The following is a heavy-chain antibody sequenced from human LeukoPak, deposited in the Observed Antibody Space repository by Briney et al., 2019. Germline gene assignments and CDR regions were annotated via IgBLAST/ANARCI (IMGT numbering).Heavy chain of an antibody. CDR3: ARIYDGGH. D-gene: IGHD2/OR15-2a*01. J-gene: IGHJ4*02. Sequence: GESLRLSCAASGFTFSTYEMNWVRQAPGKGLEWVSYISSGGSTIYYADSVKGRFTISRDNAKNSLYLQMNSLRAGDTAVYYCARIYDGGHWGQGTLVTVSS. CDR2: ISSGGSTI. V-gene: IGHV3-48*03. CDR1: GFTFSTYE.